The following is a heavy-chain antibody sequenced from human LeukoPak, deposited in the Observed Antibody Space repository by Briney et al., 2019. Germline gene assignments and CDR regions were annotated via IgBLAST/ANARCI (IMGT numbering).Heavy chain of an antibody. CDR1: GFTFSNYW. Sequence: GGSLRLSCAASGFTFSNYWMAWVRQAPGQGLEWVANIKQDGSDKNFVDSVKGRFTISRDNAKNSLYLQLNSLRAEDTAVYYCARVANITTFGMDVWGQGTTVTVSS. D-gene: IGHD3-9*01. CDR3: ARVANITTFGMDV. V-gene: IGHV3-7*03. CDR2: IKQDGSDK. J-gene: IGHJ6*02.